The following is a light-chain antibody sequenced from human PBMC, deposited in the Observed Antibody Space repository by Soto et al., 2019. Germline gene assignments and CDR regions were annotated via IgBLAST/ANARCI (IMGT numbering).Light chain of an antibody. CDR1: QSVLYSSNNKNY. J-gene: IGKJ4*01. CDR3: QQYYSTLT. Sequence: DIVMTQSPDSLAVSLGERATINYKSRQSVLYSSNNKNYLAWYQQKPGQPPKLLIYWASTRESGVPDRFSGRGSGTDFTLTISSLQAEDVAVYYCQQYYSTLTFGGGTKVEIK. CDR2: WAS. V-gene: IGKV4-1*01.